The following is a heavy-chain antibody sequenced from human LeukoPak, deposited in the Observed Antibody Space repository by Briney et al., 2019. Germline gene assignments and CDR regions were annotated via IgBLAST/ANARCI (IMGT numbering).Heavy chain of an antibody. D-gene: IGHD6-19*01. CDR2: IYSTGKN. Sequence: SETLSLTCAVSGGSLNSHYWGWVRQPPGKGLQWIGDIYSTGKNNYNPSLKSRVTISLDTSKSHLSLNLTSVLAADTAIYYCVRRDTGWNYIDYWGQGILVTVSS. V-gene: IGHV4-4*08. J-gene: IGHJ4*02. CDR1: GGSLNSHY. CDR3: VRRDTGWNYIDY.